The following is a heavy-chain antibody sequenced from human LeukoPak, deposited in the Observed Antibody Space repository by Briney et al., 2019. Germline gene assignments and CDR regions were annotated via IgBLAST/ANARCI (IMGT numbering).Heavy chain of an antibody. Sequence: GRSLRLSCAASGFTFSSYAMHWVRQAPGKGLEWVVVISYDGSNKYYADSVKGRFTISRDNSKNTLYLQMNSLRAEDTAVYYCTRVVVVAATESHFDYWGQGTLVTVSS. D-gene: IGHD2-15*01. CDR3: TRVVVVAATESHFDY. CDR1: GFTFSSYA. J-gene: IGHJ4*02. V-gene: IGHV3-30-3*01. CDR2: ISYDGSNK.